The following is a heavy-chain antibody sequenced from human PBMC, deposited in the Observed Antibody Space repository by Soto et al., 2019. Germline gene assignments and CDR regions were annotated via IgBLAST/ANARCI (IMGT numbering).Heavy chain of an antibody. CDR3: AKDQSLYYYGSGSYFWWDWYFDL. CDR1: GFTFSSYA. CDR2: ISGSGGST. Sequence: EVQLLESGGGLVQPGGSLRLSCAASGFTFSSYAMSWVRQAPGKGLEWVSAISGSGGSTYYADPVKGRFTISRDNSEKTLYLQMNSLRAEDTAVYYCAKDQSLYYYGSGSYFWWDWYFDLWGRGTLVTVSS. V-gene: IGHV3-23*01. J-gene: IGHJ2*01. D-gene: IGHD3-10*01.